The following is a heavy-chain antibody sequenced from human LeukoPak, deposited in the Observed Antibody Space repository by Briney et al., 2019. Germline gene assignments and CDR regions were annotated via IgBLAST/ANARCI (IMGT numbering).Heavy chain of an antibody. Sequence: SETLSLTCTVSGGSISSYYWSWIRQPPGKGLEWIGEINHSGSTNYNPSLKSRVTISVDTSKNQFSLKLSSVTAADTAVYYCASSIRRQRGYSDYDSFDYWGQGTLVTVSS. CDR1: GGSISSYY. J-gene: IGHJ4*02. V-gene: IGHV4-34*01. CDR2: INHSGST. D-gene: IGHD5-12*01. CDR3: ASSIRRQRGYSDYDSFDY.